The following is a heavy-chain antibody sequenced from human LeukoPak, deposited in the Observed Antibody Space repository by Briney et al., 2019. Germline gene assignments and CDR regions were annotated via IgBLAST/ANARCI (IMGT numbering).Heavy chain of an antibody. CDR2: ISSSSSTI. J-gene: IGHJ3*02. V-gene: IGHV3-48*04. D-gene: IGHD3-10*01. Sequence: GGSLRLSCAASGFTFSSYSMNWVRQAPGKGLEWVSYISSSSSTIYYADSVKGRFTISRDNAKNSLYLQMNSLRAEDTAVYYCARGGPYYYGSGTPPPDDAFDIWGQGTMVTVSS. CDR1: GFTFSSYS. CDR3: ARGGPYYYGSGTPPPDDAFDI.